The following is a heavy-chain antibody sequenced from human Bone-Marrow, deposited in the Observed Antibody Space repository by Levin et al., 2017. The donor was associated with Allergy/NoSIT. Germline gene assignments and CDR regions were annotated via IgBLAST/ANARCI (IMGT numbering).Heavy chain of an antibody. D-gene: IGHD3-3*01. CDR1: GYIFTDYW. V-gene: IGHV5-51*01. J-gene: IGHJ6*02. Sequence: KVSCKGFGYIFTDYWIAWVRQMPGKGLEWMGIIYPHDSDTRYSPSFRGQVTISADKSTSTAYLQWRTLRASDTAMYYCARLRPPRITVFGRTRNYYYCYGMDVWGQGTTVTVSS. CDR2: IYPHDSDT. CDR3: ARLRPPRITVFGRTRNYYYCYGMDV.